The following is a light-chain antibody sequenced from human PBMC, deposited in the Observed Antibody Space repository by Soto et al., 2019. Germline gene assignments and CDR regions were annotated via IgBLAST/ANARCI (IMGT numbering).Light chain of an antibody. CDR1: SSDVGGYNY. J-gene: IGLJ2*01. CDR2: DVS. Sequence: QPASVSGSPGQSITISCSGTSSDVGGYNYVSWYQQHPGKAPKLLIYDVSDRSSGVSNRFSGSKSGNTASLTISGLQAEDEADYYCSSYTSSSTVIFGGGTKLTVL. CDR3: SSYTSSSTVI. V-gene: IGLV2-14*01.